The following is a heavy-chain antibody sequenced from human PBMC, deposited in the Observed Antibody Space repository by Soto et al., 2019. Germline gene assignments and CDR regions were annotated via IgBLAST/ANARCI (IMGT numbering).Heavy chain of an antibody. Sequence: PGGSLRLSCAASGFTFISYAMSWVRQAPGKGLEWVSAISGSGGSTYYADSVKGRFTISRDNSKNTLYLQMNSLRAEDTAVYYCAKDSPNYYDSSGYYTGLLDYWGQGTLVTVSS. CDR1: GFTFISYA. CDR2: ISGSGGST. D-gene: IGHD3-22*01. J-gene: IGHJ4*02. V-gene: IGHV3-23*01. CDR3: AKDSPNYYDSSGYYTGLLDY.